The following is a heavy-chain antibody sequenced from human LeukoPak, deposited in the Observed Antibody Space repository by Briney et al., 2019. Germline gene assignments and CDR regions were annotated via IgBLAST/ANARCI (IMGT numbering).Heavy chain of an antibody. D-gene: IGHD1-1*01. CDR2: FSRSKNYT. V-gene: IGHV3-21*01. CDR3: ARGYNEPDRILSPYYYFYGMDV. CDR1: GMTFSTYY. J-gene: IGHJ6*02. Sequence: AGSLRLSCVGSGMTFSTYYMNWVRQPPGKGLEWVAGFSRSKNYTFYAGSVEGRFTISRDNAKNSLYLQMNSLRVEDTAVYYCARGYNEPDRILSPYYYFYGMDVWGQGTTVTVYS.